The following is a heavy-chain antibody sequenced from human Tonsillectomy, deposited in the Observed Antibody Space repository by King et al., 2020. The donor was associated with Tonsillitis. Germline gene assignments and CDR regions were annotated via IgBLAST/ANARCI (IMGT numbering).Heavy chain of an antibody. CDR1: GGSLDSGFFY. CDR3: ARGADWGYDFDL. CDR2: IYTDGST. V-gene: IGHV4-61*02. Sequence: VQLQESGPGLVKPSQTLSLTCSVSGGSLDSGFFYWSWIRQSAGRGLEWIGRIYTDGSTDYNASLKSRVTTAVDTSKNHFSLKLSSVTAADTAVYYCARGADWGYDFDLWGPGILVTIST. D-gene: IGHD3/OR15-3a*01. J-gene: IGHJ4*02.